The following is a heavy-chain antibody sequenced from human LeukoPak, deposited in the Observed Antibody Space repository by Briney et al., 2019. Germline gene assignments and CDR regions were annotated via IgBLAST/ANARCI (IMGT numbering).Heavy chain of an antibody. J-gene: IGHJ4*02. CDR3: AREGGSGSYGYDY. Sequence: GGSLRLSCAASGLTVSTNYISWVRQAPGKGLEWVSVIYSAGSTYYADSVKGRFTISRDNSKNTVYLQMNSLRPDDTAVYYCAREGGSGSYGYDYWGQGTLVTVSS. D-gene: IGHD3-10*01. V-gene: IGHV3-66*02. CDR2: IYSAGST. CDR1: GLTVSTNY.